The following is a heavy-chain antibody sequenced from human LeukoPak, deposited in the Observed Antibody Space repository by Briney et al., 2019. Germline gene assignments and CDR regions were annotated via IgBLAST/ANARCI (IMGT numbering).Heavy chain of an antibody. CDR3: ARASGSYGSGSYYYYGMDV. Sequence: KPSETLSLTCAVSGYSISSGYYWGWIRQPPGKGLEWIGSIFHSGSTYYNPSLKSRVNMSVDMSKNQISLKLSSVTAADTAVYYCARASGSYGSGSYYYYGMDVWGKGTTVTVSS. D-gene: IGHD3-10*01. V-gene: IGHV4-38-2*01. J-gene: IGHJ6*04. CDR1: GYSISSGYY. CDR2: IFHSGST.